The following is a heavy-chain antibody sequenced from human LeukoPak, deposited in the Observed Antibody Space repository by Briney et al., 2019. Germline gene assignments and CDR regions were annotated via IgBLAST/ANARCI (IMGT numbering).Heavy chain of an antibody. V-gene: IGHV1-24*01. CDR1: GYTLTELS. CDR3: ATDRGRITIFGVVTRDWYFDL. J-gene: IGHJ2*01. Sequence: ASVKVSCKVSGYTLTELSMHWVRQAPGKGLEWMGGFDPEDGETIYAQKFQGRVTMTEDTSTDTAYMELSSLRSEDTAVNYCATDRGRITIFGVVTRDWYFDLWGRGTLVTVSS. D-gene: IGHD3-3*01. CDR2: FDPEDGET.